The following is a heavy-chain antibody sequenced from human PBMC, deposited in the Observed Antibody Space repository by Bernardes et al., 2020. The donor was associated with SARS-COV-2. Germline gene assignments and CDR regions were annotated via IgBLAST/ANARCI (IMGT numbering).Heavy chain of an antibody. CDR3: AKLGHDSSGSPLVGYFQH. CDR2: TPGSGGST. V-gene: IGHV3-23*01. CDR1: GFTFSSYA. J-gene: IGHJ1*01. Sequence: GGSLRLSCAASGFTFSSYAMSWVRQAPGKGLEWVSGTPGSGGSTYYGDSVKGRFTISRDNSKNTLYLQMNSLRAEDTAVYYCAKLGHDSSGSPLVGYFQHWGQGTLVTVSS. D-gene: IGHD3-22*01.